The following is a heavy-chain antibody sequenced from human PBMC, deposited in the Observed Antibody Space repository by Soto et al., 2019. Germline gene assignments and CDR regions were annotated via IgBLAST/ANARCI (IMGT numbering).Heavy chain of an antibody. J-gene: IGHJ6*02. Sequence: ASVKVSCKASGYTFTSYGISWVRQAPGQGLEWMGWISAYNGNTNYAQKLQGRVTMTTDTSTSTAYMELRSLRSDDTAVYYCARDPYYDFWSGYYTSYYYYGMDVWGQGTTLTVSS. V-gene: IGHV1-18*04. CDR1: GYTFTSYG. D-gene: IGHD3-3*01. CDR2: ISAYNGNT. CDR3: ARDPYYDFWSGYYTSYYYYGMDV.